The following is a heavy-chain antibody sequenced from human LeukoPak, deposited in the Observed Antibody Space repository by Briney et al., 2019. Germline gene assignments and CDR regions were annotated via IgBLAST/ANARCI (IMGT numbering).Heavy chain of an antibody. V-gene: IGHV1-2*02. Sequence: ASVKVSCKASGYTFTGYHLHWVRQAPGQGLDWIGRITPNSGDTYYAQDFRGRVTMTRDTSINTAYMELSRLRSDDTAVYYCARDSSLFGGSDYWGRGTLVTVSS. CDR3: ARDSSLFGGSDY. D-gene: IGHD3-10*02. CDR1: GYTFTGYH. J-gene: IGHJ4*02. CDR2: ITPNSGDT.